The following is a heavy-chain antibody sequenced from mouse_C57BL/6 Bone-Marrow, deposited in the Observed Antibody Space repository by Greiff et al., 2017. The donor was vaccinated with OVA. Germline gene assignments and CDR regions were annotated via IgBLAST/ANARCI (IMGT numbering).Heavy chain of an antibody. CDR1: DSEVFPIAY. V-gene: IGHV15-2*01. CDR2: ILPSIGRT. Sequence: QVQLQQSGSELGSPGSSVKLSCKDFDSEVFPIAYMSWVRQKPGHGFEWIGGILPSIGRTIYGEKFEDKATLDADTLSNTAYLELNSLTSEDSAIYYCARDYGSSYWYFDVWGTGTTVTVSS. D-gene: IGHD1-1*01. J-gene: IGHJ1*03. CDR3: ARDYGSSYWYFDV.